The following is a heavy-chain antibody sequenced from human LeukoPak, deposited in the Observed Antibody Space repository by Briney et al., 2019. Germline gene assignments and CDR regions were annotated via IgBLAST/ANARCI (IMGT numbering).Heavy chain of an antibody. CDR3: ARGQYGMDV. CDR1: GFIFSSYS. J-gene: IGHJ6*02. Sequence: GGSLRLSCAASGFIFSSYSMNWVRQAPGKGLEWVSHISSSSTSKYYADSVKGRFTISRDNAKNSLYLQMNSLRAEDTAVYYCARGQYGMDVWGQGTTVTVSS. CDR2: ISSSSTSK. V-gene: IGHV3-48*04.